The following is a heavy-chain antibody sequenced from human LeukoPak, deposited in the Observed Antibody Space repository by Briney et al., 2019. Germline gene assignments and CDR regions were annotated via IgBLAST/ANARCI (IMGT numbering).Heavy chain of an antibody. CDR1: GGSISGGGYY. Sequence: PSETLSHTCTVSGGSISGGGYYWTWIRQHPGKGLEWIGYIYYSGSTYYNPSLKSRVTISVDTSKNQFSLKLSSVTAADTAVYYCVGFNDFWSGYYPENWFDPWGQGTLVTVSS. J-gene: IGHJ5*02. V-gene: IGHV4-31*03. CDR2: IYYSGST. CDR3: VGFNDFWSGYYPENWFDP. D-gene: IGHD3-3*01.